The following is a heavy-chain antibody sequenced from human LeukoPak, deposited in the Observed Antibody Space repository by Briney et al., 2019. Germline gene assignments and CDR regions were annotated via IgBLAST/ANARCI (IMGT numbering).Heavy chain of an antibody. CDR3: AILGMSTILADS. D-gene: IGHD5-24*01. J-gene: IGHJ4*02. Sequence: ASVKVSCKASGYTFTGYYMHWVRQAPGQGLEWMGWINPNSGDTNYAQKFQGRVTMTRDTSISTAYMELSGLRSDDTAVFYCAILGMSTILADSWGQGTLVTVSS. CDR2: INPNSGDT. CDR1: GYTFTGYY. V-gene: IGHV1-2*02.